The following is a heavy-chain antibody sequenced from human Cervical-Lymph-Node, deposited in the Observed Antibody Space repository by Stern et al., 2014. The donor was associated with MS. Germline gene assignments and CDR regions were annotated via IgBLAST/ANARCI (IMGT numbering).Heavy chain of an antibody. CDR1: GYTFSGYY. Sequence: VQLVQSGAEVKKPGASLKVACKASGYTFSGYYIHWVRQAPGQGLAWMGWINTNSGGTKYAQSFQGRVTMTRDTSISTTYMELSGLRPDDTAVYYCARDLIGDGDLSLDNWGQGTLVTVSS. CDR2: INTNSGGT. J-gene: IGHJ4*02. V-gene: IGHV1-2*02. CDR3: ARDLIGDGDLSLDN. D-gene: IGHD3-10*01.